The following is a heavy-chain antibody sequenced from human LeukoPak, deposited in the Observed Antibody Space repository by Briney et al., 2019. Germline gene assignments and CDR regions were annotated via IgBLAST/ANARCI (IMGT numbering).Heavy chain of an antibody. CDR2: INHSGST. CDR3: AGYYYGSGSYYRNY. Sequence: PSETLSLTCAVYGGSFSGYYWSWIRQPPGKGLEWIGEINHSGSTNYNPSLKSRVTISVDTSKNQFSLKLSSVTAADTAVYYCAGYYYGSGSYYRNYWGQGTLVTVSS. D-gene: IGHD3-10*01. J-gene: IGHJ4*02. CDR1: GGSFSGYY. V-gene: IGHV4-34*01.